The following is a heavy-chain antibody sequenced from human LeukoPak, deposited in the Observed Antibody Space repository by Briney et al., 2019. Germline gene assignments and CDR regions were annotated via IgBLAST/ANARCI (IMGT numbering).Heavy chain of an antibody. CDR1: GFTFSNYW. V-gene: IGHV3-74*01. Sequence: GGSLRLSCAASGFTFSNYWMHWVRQAPGKGLVWVSRIDSDGSTPRYAGSVKGRFTISRDNAKNTLCWQVNSLRADDTAVYYCARDPYSGAYYGDHWGQGTLVTVSS. D-gene: IGHD4-23*01. CDR2: IDSDGSTP. CDR3: ARDPYSGAYYGDH. J-gene: IGHJ4*02.